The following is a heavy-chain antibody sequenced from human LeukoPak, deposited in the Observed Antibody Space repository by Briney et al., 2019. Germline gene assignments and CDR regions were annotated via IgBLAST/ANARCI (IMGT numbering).Heavy chain of an antibody. V-gene: IGHV1-2*06. CDR1: GYTFTGYH. D-gene: IGHD2-2*01. J-gene: IGHJ4*02. CDR2: INPNSGDT. Sequence: XSVKVSCKASGYTFTGYHMHWVRQAPGQGLEWMGRINPNSGDTNYAQKFQGRVTMTRDTSISTAYMELSRLRSDDTAVYYCARDYCSSTSRLFDYWGQGTLVTVSS. CDR3: ARDYCSSTSRLFDY.